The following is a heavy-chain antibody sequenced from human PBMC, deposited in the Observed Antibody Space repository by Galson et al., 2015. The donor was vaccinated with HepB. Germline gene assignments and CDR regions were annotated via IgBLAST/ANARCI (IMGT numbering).Heavy chain of an antibody. Sequence: SLRLSCAASGFTFSGYAMSWVRQVPGKGPEWVSSISGRGDKTYYVDSVKGRFTISRDNSRSTLYLQMTSLRAEDTAIYYCAKDTPRVIINGGRAFDVWGQGTMIAVSS. V-gene: IGHV3-23*01. CDR2: ISGRGDKT. CDR1: GFTFSGYA. J-gene: IGHJ3*01. D-gene: IGHD3-3*01. CDR3: AKDTPRVIINGGRAFDV.